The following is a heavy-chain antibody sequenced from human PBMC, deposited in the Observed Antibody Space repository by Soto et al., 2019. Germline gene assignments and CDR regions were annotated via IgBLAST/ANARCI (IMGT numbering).Heavy chain of an antibody. CDR2: LYSGGST. V-gene: IGHV3-53*02. Sequence: EVQLVETGGGLMQRGGSLRLSCAASGLTVSRNYMNWVRQAPGKGLEWVSVLYSGGSTHYAGPVKGRFIISRYNSKNTRYLQMNGLRVEETAVYYCARDRPGDEGDGFDIWSHWTMVPVSS. J-gene: IGHJ3*02. CDR3: ARDRPGDEGDGFDI. D-gene: IGHD3-10*01. CDR1: GLTVSRNY.